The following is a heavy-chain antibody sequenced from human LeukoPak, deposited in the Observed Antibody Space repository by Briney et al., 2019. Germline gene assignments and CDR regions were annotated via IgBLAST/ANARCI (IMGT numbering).Heavy chain of an antibody. CDR1: GGTFSSYA. CDR2: IIPIFGTA. Sequence: GASVKVSCKASGGTFSSYAISWVRQAPGQGLEWMGGIIPIFGTANYAQKFQGRVTITRNTPISTAYMELSSLRSEDTAVYYCARSEHSSWYGGDWFDPWGQGTLVTVSS. D-gene: IGHD6-13*01. CDR3: ARSEHSSWYGGDWFDP. J-gene: IGHJ5*02. V-gene: IGHV1-69*05.